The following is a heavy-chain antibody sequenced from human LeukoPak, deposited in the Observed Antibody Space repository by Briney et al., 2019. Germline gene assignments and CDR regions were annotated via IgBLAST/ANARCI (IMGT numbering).Heavy chain of an antibody. J-gene: IGHJ5*02. CDR2: INHSGST. D-gene: IGHD3-3*01. CDR3: ARTGTYYDFWSGYYKSKGVSWFDP. CDR1: GGSFSGYY. V-gene: IGHV4-34*01. Sequence: PSETLSLTCAVYGGSFSGYYWSWIRQPPGKGLEWIGEINHSGSTNYNPSLESRVTISVDTSKNQFSLKLSSVTAADTAVYYCARTGTYYDFWSGYYKSKGVSWFDPWGQGTLVTVSS.